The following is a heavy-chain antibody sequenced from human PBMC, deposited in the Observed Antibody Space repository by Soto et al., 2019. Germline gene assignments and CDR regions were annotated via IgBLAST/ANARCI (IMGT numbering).Heavy chain of an antibody. J-gene: IGHJ6*02. D-gene: IGHD1-20*01. Sequence: SGPTLVSPTETLTLTCTFSGFSLTSPGMCVSCIRQPPGEALEWLALIERDDYDKYYSTSLKTRFTISTDTRKNQRVLTRDNIDPPAQGTYYFAGSIRGPRVSNGTDFWGRGT. V-gene: IGHV2-70*13. CDR1: GFSLTSPGMC. CDR3: AGSIRGPRVSNGTDF. CDR2: IERDDYDK.